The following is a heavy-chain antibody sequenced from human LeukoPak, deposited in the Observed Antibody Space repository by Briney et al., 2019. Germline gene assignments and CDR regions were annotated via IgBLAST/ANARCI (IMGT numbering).Heavy chain of an antibody. Sequence: GGSLRLSCAASGFTFSSYSMNWVRQAPGKGLEWVSYISSSSSIIYYADSVKGRFTISRDNARNSLYLQMNSLRAEDTAVYYCARGELVDGSPQEFDYWGQGTLVTVSS. D-gene: IGHD3-9*01. CDR1: GFTFSSYS. CDR3: ARGELVDGSPQEFDY. J-gene: IGHJ4*02. CDR2: ISSSSSII. V-gene: IGHV3-48*01.